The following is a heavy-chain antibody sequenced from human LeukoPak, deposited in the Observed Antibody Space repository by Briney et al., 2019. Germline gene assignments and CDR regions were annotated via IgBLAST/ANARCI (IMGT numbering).Heavy chain of an antibody. J-gene: IGHJ6*02. CDR3: ARDERSNLEWLFGYYYYYGMDV. Sequence: GGSLRLSCAASGFTFSSYGMHWVRQAPGKGLEWVAVIWYDGSNKYYADAAKGRFTISRDNSKNTLYLQMNSLRAEDRAVYYCARDERSNLEWLFGYYYYYGMDVWGQGTTVTVSS. V-gene: IGHV3-33*01. D-gene: IGHD3-3*01. CDR2: IWYDGSNK. CDR1: GFTFSSYG.